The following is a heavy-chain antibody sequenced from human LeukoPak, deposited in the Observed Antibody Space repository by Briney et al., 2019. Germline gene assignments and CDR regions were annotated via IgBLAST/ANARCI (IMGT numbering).Heavy chain of an antibody. CDR2: ISSGSITI. V-gene: IGHV3-48*04. D-gene: IGHD4-17*01. CDR1: GFTFSSYS. Sequence: GGSLRLSCAASGFTFSSYSMNWVRQAPGKGLEWVSYISSGSITIYYADSVKGRFTISRDNAKNSLYLQMNSLRAEDTAVYYCARTGVDYGIFYYMDVWGKGTTVTISS. J-gene: IGHJ6*03. CDR3: ARTGVDYGIFYYMDV.